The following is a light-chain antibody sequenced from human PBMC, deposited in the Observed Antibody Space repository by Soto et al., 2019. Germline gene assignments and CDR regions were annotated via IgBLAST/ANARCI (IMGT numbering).Light chain of an antibody. V-gene: IGKV3D-15*01. CDR1: QSVSSY. CDR2: DAS. Sequence: EIVMTQSPATLSVSPGERATLSCRASQSVSSYLAWYQQKPGQAPRLLIYDASNRATGIPARFSGSGSGTEFTLTISSLQSEDFAVYYCQQYNNWPLYTFGQGTKVDIK. CDR3: QQYNNWPLYT. J-gene: IGKJ2*01.